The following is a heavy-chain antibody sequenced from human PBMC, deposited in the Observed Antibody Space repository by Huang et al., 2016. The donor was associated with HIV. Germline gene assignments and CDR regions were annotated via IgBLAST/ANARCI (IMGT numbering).Heavy chain of an antibody. CDR1: GFSLGSYN. J-gene: IGHJ4*02. D-gene: IGHD6-13*01. Sequence: EVQLVESGGGLVKPGGSLRLSCAASGFSLGSYNMYWVRQTPGKGLQWVSSISPSSSFIDYSDSVKGRFSISRDNAKNSLYLQMNNLRGEDTAVYYCARDRGQQLSPFDSWGQGTLVTVSS. CDR3: ARDRGQQLSPFDS. CDR2: ISPSSSFI. V-gene: IGHV3-21*01.